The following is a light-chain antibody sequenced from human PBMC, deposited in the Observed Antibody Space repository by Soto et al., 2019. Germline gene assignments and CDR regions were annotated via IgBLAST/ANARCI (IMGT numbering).Light chain of an antibody. J-gene: IGKJ1*01. CDR3: QQYADWPTT. CDR2: VAY. CDR1: PSFRGL. V-gene: IGKV3-11*01. Sequence: EVVLTQSPVTLSLSPGERATLSCRPSPSFRGLLAWYQQKPGQAPRLLIYVAYNRATGVPARVSASGSGTAFTLTITSLQSDDFGVYYCQQYADWPTTFGQGTRVEIK.